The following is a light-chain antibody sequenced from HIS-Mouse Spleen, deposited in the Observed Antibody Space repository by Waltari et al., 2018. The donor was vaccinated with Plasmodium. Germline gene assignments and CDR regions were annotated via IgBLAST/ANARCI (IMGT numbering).Light chain of an antibody. J-gene: IGKJ3*01. V-gene: IGKV3-15*01. CDR2: GAS. Sequence: EIVMPQSPAPLSVSPGERATLSCRASQSVSSNLAGYQQKPGQAPRLLIYGASTRATGIPARFSGSGSGTEFTLTISSLQSEDFAVYYCQQYNNWSFTFGPGTKVDIK. CDR3: QQYNNWSFT. CDR1: QSVSSN.